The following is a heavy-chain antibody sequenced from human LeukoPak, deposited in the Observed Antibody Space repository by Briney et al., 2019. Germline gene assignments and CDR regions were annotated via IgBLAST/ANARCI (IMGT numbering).Heavy chain of an antibody. CDR1: EFTFSSYA. D-gene: IGHD1-26*01. CDR2: MSFDGGNE. Sequence: PGGSLRLFCAASEFTFSSYAMHWVRQAPGKGLEWLAVMSFDGGNEYYAHPVKGRLTISRDNSKNTLYLQMNSLRAEDTAVYYCARDLMWEKGFYSYGMDVWGQGTTVTVSS. CDR3: ARDLMWEKGFYSYGMDV. V-gene: IGHV3-30-3*01. J-gene: IGHJ6*02.